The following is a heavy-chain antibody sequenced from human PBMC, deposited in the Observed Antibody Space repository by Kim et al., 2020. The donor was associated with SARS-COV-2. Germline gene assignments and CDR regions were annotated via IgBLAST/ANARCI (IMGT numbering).Heavy chain of an antibody. D-gene: IGHD2-2*01. Sequence: GGSLRLSCAASGFTFSDYSMNWVRQAPGKGLEWVSSISSGSTYIYDADSVKGRFTISRDNAKKSLYLQMDSLRAEDTAIYYCARDTSKEYYFDQWGQGTLVTVSS. J-gene: IGHJ4*02. V-gene: IGHV3-21*01. CDR1: GFTFSDYS. CDR3: ARDTSKEYYFDQ. CDR2: ISSGSTYI.